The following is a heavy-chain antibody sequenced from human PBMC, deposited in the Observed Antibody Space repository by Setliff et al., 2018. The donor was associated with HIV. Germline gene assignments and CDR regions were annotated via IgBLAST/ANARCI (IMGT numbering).Heavy chain of an antibody. J-gene: IGHJ5*02. CDR3: ARDFGGYCSSMSCPGLFDP. CDR1: GFSFTGYY. D-gene: IGHD2-2*01. V-gene: IGHV1-69*05. Sequence: SVKVSCKASGFSFTGYYIHWVRQAPGQGLEWMGWIIPISGTANYAQKFQGRVTITTDESTSTAYMELSGLRSEDTAVYYCARDFGGYCSSMSCPGLFDPWGQGTLVTVSS. CDR2: IIPISGTA.